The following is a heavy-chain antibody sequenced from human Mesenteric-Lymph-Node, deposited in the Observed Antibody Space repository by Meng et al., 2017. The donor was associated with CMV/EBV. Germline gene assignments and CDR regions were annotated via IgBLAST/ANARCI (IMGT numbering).Heavy chain of an antibody. CDR1: GYTFTSYG. V-gene: IGHV1-18*01. D-gene: IGHD2-15*01. J-gene: IGHJ5*02. CDR2: ISAYNGNT. Sequence: ASVKVSCKASGYTFTSYGISWVRQAPGQGLEWMGWISAYNGNTNYAQKFQGRVTITRNTSISTAYMELSSLRSEDTAVYYCARGRLGSWFDPWGQGTLVTVSS. CDR3: ARGRLGSWFDP.